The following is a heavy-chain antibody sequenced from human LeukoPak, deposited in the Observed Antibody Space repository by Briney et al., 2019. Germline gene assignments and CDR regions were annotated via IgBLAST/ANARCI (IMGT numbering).Heavy chain of an antibody. CDR1: GGSISSGTYF. D-gene: IGHD5-24*01. J-gene: IGHJ4*02. Sequence: SETLSLTCTVSGGSISSGTYFWSWIRQPAGKGQEWIGRIHTSGSTNYSPSLRSRVTISVDTSKNQFSLNLSSVTAADTAVYYCARGVVEMATSWGYWGQGTLVTVSS. CDR2: IHTSGST. V-gene: IGHV4-61*02. CDR3: ARGVVEMATSWGY.